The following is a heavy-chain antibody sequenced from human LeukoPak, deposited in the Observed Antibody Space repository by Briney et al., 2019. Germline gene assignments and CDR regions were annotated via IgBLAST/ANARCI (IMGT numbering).Heavy chain of an antibody. J-gene: IGHJ3*02. CDR3: ASENPTGAFDI. Sequence: PGGSLRLSCAASGFTFSSYAMHWVRQAPGKGLEWVAVISYDGSNKYYADSVKGRFTISRDNSKNTLYLQMNSLRAEDTVVYYCASENPTGAFDIWGQGTMVTVSS. CDR1: GFTFSSYA. CDR2: ISYDGSNK. V-gene: IGHV3-30-3*01. D-gene: IGHD1-14*01.